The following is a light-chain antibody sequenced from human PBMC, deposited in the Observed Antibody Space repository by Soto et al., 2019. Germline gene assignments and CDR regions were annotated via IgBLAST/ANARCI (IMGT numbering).Light chain of an antibody. CDR2: DSS. J-gene: IGKJ5*01. CDR3: QQYDSLPLT. V-gene: IGKV1-33*01. Sequence: DIQMTQSPSSLSASVGDRVTITCQASRDITNYLNWYQQKPGKAPKLLIHDSSNLETGVPSRFSGSGSGTYFSFTISSLQPEDIATYYCQQYDSLPLTFGQGTRLEIK. CDR1: RDITNY.